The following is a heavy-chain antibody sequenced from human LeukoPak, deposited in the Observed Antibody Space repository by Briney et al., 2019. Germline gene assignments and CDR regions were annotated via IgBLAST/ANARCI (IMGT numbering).Heavy chain of an antibody. CDR2: INHSGST. CDR1: GGSFSGYY. D-gene: IGHD2-2*01. V-gene: IGHV4-34*01. Sequence: KTSETLSLTCAVYGGSFSGYYWSWIRQPPGKGLEWIGEINHSGSTNYNPSLKSRVTISVDTSKNQFSLKLSSVTAADTAVYYCARMPTDYGMDVWGQGTTVTVSS. J-gene: IGHJ6*02. CDR3: ARMPTDYGMDV.